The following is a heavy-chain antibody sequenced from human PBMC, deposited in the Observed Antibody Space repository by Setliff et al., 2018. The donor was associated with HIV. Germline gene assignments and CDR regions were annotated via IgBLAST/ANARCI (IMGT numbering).Heavy chain of an antibody. CDR2: INTSGST. J-gene: IGHJ5*02. CDR3: ARDFKRYNSPCRFDP. D-gene: IGHD6-13*01. Sequence: PSETLSLTCTVSNGAISSGTFYWNWIRQPAGKGLGWMGRINTSGSTNYNPSLKRRVTISVNKSQNQFSLKLSSVTAADTAVYYCARDFKRYNSPCRFDPWGQGTLVTVSS. V-gene: IGHV4-61*02. CDR1: NGAISSGTFY.